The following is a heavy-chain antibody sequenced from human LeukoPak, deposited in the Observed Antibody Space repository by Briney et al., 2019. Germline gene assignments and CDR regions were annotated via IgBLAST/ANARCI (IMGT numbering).Heavy chain of an antibody. CDR2: ISSNGGST. CDR3: VSWYSRSSRGDYGMDV. V-gene: IGHV3-64D*09. Sequence: GGSLGLSCSASGFTFSSYAMHWVRQAPGEGLEYVSAISSNGGSTYYADSVKGRFTISRDNSKNTLSLQMSSLRPEDTAVYYCVSWYSRSSRGDYGMDVWGQGTTVIVSS. J-gene: IGHJ6*02. CDR1: GFTFSSYA. D-gene: IGHD6-6*01.